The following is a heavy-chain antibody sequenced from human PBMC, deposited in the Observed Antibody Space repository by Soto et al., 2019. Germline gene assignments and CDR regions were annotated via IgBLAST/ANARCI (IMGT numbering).Heavy chain of an antibody. CDR2: TYYRSKWYN. Sequence: SQTLSLTCAISGDSVSSDGTAWNWIRQSPSRGLEWLGRTYYRSKWYNDYAVSVKSRLTINPDTSKNQFSLQLNSVTPEDTAVYYCARSGTIFGLVTGFLDYWGQGILVTVSS. CDR3: ARSGTIFGLVTGFLDY. CDR1: GDSVSSDGTA. V-gene: IGHV6-1*01. J-gene: IGHJ4*02. D-gene: IGHD3-3*01.